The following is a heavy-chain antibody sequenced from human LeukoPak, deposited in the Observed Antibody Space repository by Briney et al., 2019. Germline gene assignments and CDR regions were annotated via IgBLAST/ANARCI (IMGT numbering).Heavy chain of an antibody. D-gene: IGHD3-10*01. CDR3: ARVGRGITMVRDDIYYFDY. CDR1: GYTLTELS. Sequence: GASVKVSCKVSGYTLTELSMHWVRQAPGKGLEWMGGFDPEDGETIYAQKFQGRVTMTRNTSISTAYMELSSLRSEDTAVYYCARVGRGITMVRDDIYYFDYWGQGTLVTVSS. J-gene: IGHJ4*02. CDR2: FDPEDGET. V-gene: IGHV1-24*01.